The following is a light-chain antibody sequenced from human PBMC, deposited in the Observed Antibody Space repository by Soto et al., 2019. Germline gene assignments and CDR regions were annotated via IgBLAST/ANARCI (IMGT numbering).Light chain of an antibody. CDR3: QQPDN. V-gene: IGKV1-9*01. CDR1: QGISSY. CDR2: AAS. Sequence: DIQLTQSPSFLSASVGDIVTITCRASQGISSYLAWYQQKPGKAPKLLIYAASTLQSGVPSRFSGSASGTEFTLTISSLQPEDFATHYCQQPDNFGQGTRLEIK. J-gene: IGKJ5*01.